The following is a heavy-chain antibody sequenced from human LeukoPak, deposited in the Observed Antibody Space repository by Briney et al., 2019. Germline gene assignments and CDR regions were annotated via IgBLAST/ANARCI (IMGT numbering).Heavy chain of an antibody. Sequence: GGSLRLSCAASGFTFSSYSMNWVRQAPGKGLEWVSSISSDSNYIFYADSVQGRFTISRDNAENSLFLQMNSLRAEDTAVYYCASRYCTSTNCYAFDNWGQGTMVTVSS. CDR1: GFTFSSYS. V-gene: IGHV3-21*01. CDR2: ISSDSNYI. J-gene: IGHJ3*02. CDR3: ASRYCTSTNCYAFDN. D-gene: IGHD2-2*01.